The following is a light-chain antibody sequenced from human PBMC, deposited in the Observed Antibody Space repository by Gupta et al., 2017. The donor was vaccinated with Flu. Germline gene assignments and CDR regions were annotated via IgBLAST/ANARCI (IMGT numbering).Light chain of an antibody. CDR2: AAS. Sequence: DIQLTQSPSFLYASVGDRVTITCRASQGISSYLAWYQQKPGKAPTLLIYAASTLQSGVPSRFTGSGSGTEFTLTISSLQPEDFATFFCQQLSSYPLTFGGGTKVEIK. J-gene: IGKJ4*01. CDR1: QGISSY. CDR3: QQLSSYPLT. V-gene: IGKV1-9*01.